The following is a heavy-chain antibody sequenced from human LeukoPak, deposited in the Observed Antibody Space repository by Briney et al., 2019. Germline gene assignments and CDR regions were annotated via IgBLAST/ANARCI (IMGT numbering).Heavy chain of an antibody. D-gene: IGHD3-3*01. V-gene: IGHV1-24*01. J-gene: IGHJ6*02. Sequence: GASVKVSCKVSGNSLTEMSMHWVRQAPGKGLEWMGGFDPENGETLYAQKFQGRVTMTRNTSISTAYMELSSLRSEDTAVYYCARGRGGKTIFGVVVSPDNGMEVWGQGTTVTVSS. CDR1: GNSLTEMS. CDR2: FDPENGET. CDR3: ARGRGGKTIFGVVVSPDNGMEV.